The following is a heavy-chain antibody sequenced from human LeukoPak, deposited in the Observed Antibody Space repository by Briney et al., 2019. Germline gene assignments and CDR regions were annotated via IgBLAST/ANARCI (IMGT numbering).Heavy chain of an antibody. V-gene: IGHV4-4*07. CDR3: ARDVNRGSSWAFDY. CDR1: GCSISSYY. D-gene: IGHD6-13*01. CDR2: IYTSGST. J-gene: IGHJ4*02. Sequence: PSETLSLTCTASGCSISSYYWSWIRQPAGKGLEWISRIYTSGSTNYNPSLKSRVTMSVDTSKNQFSLKLSSVTAADTAVYYCARDVNRGSSWAFDYWGQGTLVTVSS.